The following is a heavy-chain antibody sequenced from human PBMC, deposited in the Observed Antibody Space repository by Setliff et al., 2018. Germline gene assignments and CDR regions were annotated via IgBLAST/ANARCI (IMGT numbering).Heavy chain of an antibody. J-gene: IGHJ6*03. V-gene: IGHV4-59*02. CDR1: GGSVKSHY. D-gene: IGHD3-16*01. CDR3: ARGDSFYYFMDV. CDR2: VFYSGDT. Sequence: PSETLSLTCTVSGGSVKSHYWSWIRQTPEKGLEWIGFVFYSGDTRYNPSLKSRVTISVDTSKNQFSLKLSSVTAADTAVYYCARGDSFYYFMDVWGKGTTVTVSS.